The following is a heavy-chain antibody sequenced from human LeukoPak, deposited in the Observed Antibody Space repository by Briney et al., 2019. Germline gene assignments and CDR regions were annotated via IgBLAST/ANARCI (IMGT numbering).Heavy chain of an antibody. CDR2: INAYNGNT. V-gene: IGHV1-18*01. Sequence: ASVKVSCKASGYTFSSYGFSWVRQAPGQGLEWMGWINAYNGNTNYAQNRQGRVTMTTDTSTSTAYMELRSLRSDDTAVYYCARRQGTTLNFDYWGQGTLVTVST. J-gene: IGHJ4*02. CDR3: ARRQGTTLNFDY. D-gene: IGHD1-1*01. CDR1: GYTFSSYG.